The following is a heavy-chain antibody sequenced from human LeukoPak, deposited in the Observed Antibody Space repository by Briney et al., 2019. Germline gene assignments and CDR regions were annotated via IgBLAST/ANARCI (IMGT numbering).Heavy chain of an antibody. J-gene: IGHJ5*02. Sequence: ASVKLSCKASGYTFTFYDIQWVRQAAGQGLEWMGWMNPHSGKTGYAQNFQGRVTMTRDTSIGTAYMELSSLRSEDTAVYYCARLSSHYGDYKVDPWGQGTLVTVSS. CDR3: ARLSSHYGDYKVDP. V-gene: IGHV1-8*02. D-gene: IGHD4-17*01. CDR1: GYTFTFYD. CDR2: MNPHSGKT.